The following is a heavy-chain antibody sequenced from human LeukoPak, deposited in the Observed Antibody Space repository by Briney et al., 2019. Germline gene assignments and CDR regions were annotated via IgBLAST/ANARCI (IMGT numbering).Heavy chain of an antibody. CDR1: GGSFSGYY. V-gene: IGHV4-34*01. CDR3: ARASDSSGYYRFDY. J-gene: IGHJ4*02. D-gene: IGHD3-22*01. CDR2: INHSGST. Sequence: PSETLSLTCAVYGGSFSGYYWSWIRQPPGKGLEWIGEINHSGSTNYNPSLKSRVTMSIDTSKNHFSLRLSSMTAADTAVYYCARASDSSGYYRFDYWGQGTLVTVSS.